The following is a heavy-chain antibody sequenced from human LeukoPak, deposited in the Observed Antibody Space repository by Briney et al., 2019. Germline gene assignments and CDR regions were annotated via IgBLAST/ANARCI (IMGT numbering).Heavy chain of an antibody. J-gene: IGHJ6*03. Sequence: GGSLRLSCAASGFPFSNHAMSWVRQAPGKGLEWVSGISGSGDSTYYADSVKGRFTISRDNSKNTLYLQMNSLRAEDTAVYYCAKRSSYYYYYMDVWGKGTTVTVSS. V-gene: IGHV3-23*01. CDR1: GFPFSNHA. CDR2: ISGSGDST. CDR3: AKRSSYYYYYMDV.